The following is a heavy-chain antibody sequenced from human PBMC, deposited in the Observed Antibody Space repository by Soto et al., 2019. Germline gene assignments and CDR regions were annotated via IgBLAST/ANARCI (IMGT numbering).Heavy chain of an antibody. V-gene: IGHV4-39*01. CDR2: IYYSGST. D-gene: IGHD4-17*01. J-gene: IGHJ5*02. Sequence: SETLSLTCTVSGDSISSSSYYWGWIRQPPGKGLEWIGSIYYSGSTYYNPSLKSRVTISVDTSKNQFSLKLSSVTAADTAVYYCATRLTTGWFDPWGQGTLVTVSS. CDR3: ATRLTTGWFDP. CDR1: GDSISSSSYY.